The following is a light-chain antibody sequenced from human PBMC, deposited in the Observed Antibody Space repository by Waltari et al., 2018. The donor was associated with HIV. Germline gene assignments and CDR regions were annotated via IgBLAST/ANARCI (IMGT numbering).Light chain of an antibody. CDR3: QSVDSSETCML. V-gene: IGLV3-25*03. J-gene: IGLJ2*01. CDR1: GLYNKY. Sequence: SYELTQPPSVSVSPGQTARITCSGEGLYNKYVYWYQQKPGQAPVLVIYKDNERRAGIPERFSGSTSGTTVTLTISGVRAEDEGDYYCQSVDSSETCMLFGGGTKLTVL. CDR2: KDN.